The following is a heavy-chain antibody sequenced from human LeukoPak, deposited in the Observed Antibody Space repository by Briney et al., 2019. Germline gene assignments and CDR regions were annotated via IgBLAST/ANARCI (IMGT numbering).Heavy chain of an antibody. CDR3: ARSFYGSGRPFDY. D-gene: IGHD3-10*01. Sequence: AGSLTLSCAASGFTASSNYMSCVRQAPGKGLEWVSVSYSGGSTYYADSVKGRFTISRDNSKNTLYLQMNSLSAEDTAVYYCARSFYGSGRPFDYWGQGTLVTVSS. J-gene: IGHJ4*02. CDR2: SYSGGST. V-gene: IGHV3-53*01. CDR1: GFTASSNY.